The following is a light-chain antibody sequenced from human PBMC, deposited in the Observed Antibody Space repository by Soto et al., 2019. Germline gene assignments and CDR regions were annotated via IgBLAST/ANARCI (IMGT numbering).Light chain of an antibody. J-gene: IGKJ5*01. CDR2: AAS. CDR3: QQRYSPPIT. Sequence: DIQMTQSPSSLSASVGDRVTITCRASQSISSYLNWYQQKPGKAPKLLIYAASSLQSGVPSRFSGSGSGTDFTLTISSLQPEDFATYYCQQRYSPPITFGQGTRLEIK. V-gene: IGKV1-39*01. CDR1: QSISSY.